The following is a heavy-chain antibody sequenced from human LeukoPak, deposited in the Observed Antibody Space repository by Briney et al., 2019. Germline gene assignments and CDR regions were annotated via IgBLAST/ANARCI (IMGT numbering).Heavy chain of an antibody. CDR2: ISSSSGTT. V-gene: IGHV3-48*01. CDR1: GVTFSSYS. D-gene: IGHD2-2*01. Sequence: PGGSLRLSCAASGVTFSSYSMNWVRQAPGKGLEWVSYISSSSGTTYYADSVKGRFTISRDNAKNSLYLQMNSLRAEDTAVYYCARTDQLPASFDHWGQGTLVTVSS. J-gene: IGHJ4*02. CDR3: ARTDQLPASFDH.